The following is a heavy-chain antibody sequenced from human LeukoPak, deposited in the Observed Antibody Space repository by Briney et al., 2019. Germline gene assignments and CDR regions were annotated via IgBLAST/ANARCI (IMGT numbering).Heavy chain of an antibody. D-gene: IGHD3-22*01. V-gene: IGHV4-34*01. CDR1: GGSISSYY. Sequence: SETLSLTCTVSGGSISSYYWSWIRQPPGKGLEWIGEINHSGSTNYNPSLKSRVTISVDTSKNQFSLKLSSVTAADTAVYYCARGGDYYDSSGYYSYWGQGTLVTVSS. CDR3: ARGGDYYDSSGYYSY. CDR2: INHSGST. J-gene: IGHJ4*02.